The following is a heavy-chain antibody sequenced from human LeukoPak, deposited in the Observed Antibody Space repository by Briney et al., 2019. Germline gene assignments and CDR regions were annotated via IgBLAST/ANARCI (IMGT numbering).Heavy chain of an antibody. D-gene: IGHD3-10*01. J-gene: IGHJ5*02. Sequence: SETLSLTCTVSGGSISSYYWSWIRQPPGKGLEWIGYIYYSGSTNYNPSLKSRVTISVDTSKNQFSLKLSSVTAADTAVYYCARGRGYYYGSGSYYHYNWFDPWGQGTLVTVSS. V-gene: IGHV4-59*12. CDR1: GGSISSYY. CDR2: IYYSGST. CDR3: ARGRGYYYGSGSYYHYNWFDP.